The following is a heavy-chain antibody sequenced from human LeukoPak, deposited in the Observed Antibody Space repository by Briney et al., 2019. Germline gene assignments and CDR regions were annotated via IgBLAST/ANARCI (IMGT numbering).Heavy chain of an antibody. D-gene: IGHD4-17*01. Sequence: GGSLRLSCAASGFTFSTYGIHWVRQAPGKGLEWVAFIRYDGTNKWYADSVKGRFTISRDNSKNMLYLQMNSLRAEDTAVYHCAKDREYGDYPSAYYYYMDVWGKGPTVTVSS. CDR3: AKDREYGDYPSAYYYYMDV. CDR1: GFTFSTYG. V-gene: IGHV3-30*02. J-gene: IGHJ6*03. CDR2: IRYDGTNK.